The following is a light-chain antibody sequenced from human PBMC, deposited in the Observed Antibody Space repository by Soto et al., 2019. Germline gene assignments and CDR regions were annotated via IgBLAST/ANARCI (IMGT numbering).Light chain of an antibody. CDR2: GAS. V-gene: IGKV3-20*01. Sequence: IVMTQSPATLSVSPGERATLSCRASQSVSSNLAWYQQKPGQAPRLLFSGASSRATGIPDRFSGSGSGTVFTLTISRLEPEDFAIYYCQQYDSSPLTFGQGTKVDIK. J-gene: IGKJ1*01. CDR3: QQYDSSPLT. CDR1: QSVSSN.